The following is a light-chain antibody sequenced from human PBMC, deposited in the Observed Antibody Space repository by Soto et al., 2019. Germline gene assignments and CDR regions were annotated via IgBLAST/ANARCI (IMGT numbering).Light chain of an antibody. J-gene: IGLJ1*01. CDR1: KNDIGVYDF. CDR3: TSYAGSNTYV. Sequence: QSVLTQPPSASGSPGQSVTISCTGTKNDIGVYDFVSWYQHHPGKAPRLIIYEVVQRPSGVPDRFSGSKSGNTASLTVSGLQAADEADYFCTSYAGSNTYVSGSGTTVTVL. CDR2: EVV. V-gene: IGLV2-8*01.